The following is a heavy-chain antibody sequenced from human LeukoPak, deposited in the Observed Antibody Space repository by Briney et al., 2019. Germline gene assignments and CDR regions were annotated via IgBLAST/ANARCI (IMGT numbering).Heavy chain of an antibody. CDR2: IIPIFGTA. J-gene: IGHJ6*02. D-gene: IGHD3-10*01. CDR3: ARDRVTMVRGVNYYYGMDV. V-gene: IGHV1-69*01. CDR1: GGTFSSYA. Sequence: SVKVSCKASGGTFSSYAISWVRQAPGQGLEWMGGIIPIFGTANYAQKFQGRVTITADESTSTAYMELGSLRSEDTAVYYCARDRVTMVRGVNYYYGMDVWGQGTTVTVSS.